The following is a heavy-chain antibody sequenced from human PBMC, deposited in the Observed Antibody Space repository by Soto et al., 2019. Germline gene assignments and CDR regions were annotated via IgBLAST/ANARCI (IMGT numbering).Heavy chain of an antibody. CDR3: ARGRGAAADYFDF. J-gene: IGHJ4*02. Sequence: QVQLVESGGGLVTLGGSLRLSCAVSGFTFSDYYMTWIRQAPGKGLEWVSYISSSTSHTNYADSVKGRFTISRDNAKNSLFLQMNSLRAEDTAVYYCARGRGAAADYFDFWGQGTLVTVSS. V-gene: IGHV3-11*05. CDR2: ISSSTSHT. D-gene: IGHD6-13*01. CDR1: GFTFSDYY.